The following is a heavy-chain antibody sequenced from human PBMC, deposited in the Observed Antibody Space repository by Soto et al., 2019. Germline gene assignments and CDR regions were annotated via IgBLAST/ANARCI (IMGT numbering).Heavy chain of an antibody. J-gene: IGHJ6*02. CDR3: ARSVVAATFHYYGMDV. Sequence: LGESLKISCKGSGYSFTSYWIGWVRQMPGKGLEWMGIIYPGDSDTRYSPSFQGQVTISADKSISTAYLQWSSLKASDTAMYYCARSVVAATFHYYGMDVWGQGTTVTVSS. CDR2: IYPGDSDT. V-gene: IGHV5-51*01. CDR1: GYSFTSYW. D-gene: IGHD2-15*01.